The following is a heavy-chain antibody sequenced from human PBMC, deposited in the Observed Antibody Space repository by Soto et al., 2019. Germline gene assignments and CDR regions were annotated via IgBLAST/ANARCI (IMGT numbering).Heavy chain of an antibody. D-gene: IGHD2-15*01. CDR1: GYTFTSYG. J-gene: IGHJ4*02. CDR2: INTYNGNT. Sequence: ASVKVSCKASGYTFTSYGFTWVRQAPGQGLEWMGWINTYNGNTNYAQKLQGRVTMTTDTSTSTAYMELRSLRSDDTAVYYCARDDCSGGRCYCDYWGQGTLVTVSS. V-gene: IGHV1-18*01. CDR3: ARDDCSGGRCYCDY.